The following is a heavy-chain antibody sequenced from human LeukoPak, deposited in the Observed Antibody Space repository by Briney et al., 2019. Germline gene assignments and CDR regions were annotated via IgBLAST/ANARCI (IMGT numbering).Heavy chain of an antibody. CDR2: IRYDGSNK. CDR1: GFTFSSYG. Sequence: GGSLRLSCAASGFTFSSYGMHWVRQAPGKGLEWVAVIRYDGSNKYYADAVKGRFTISRDNSKNTLYLQMNSLRAEDTAVYYCARWTSYCSSTSCYNWFDPWGQGTLVTVSS. D-gene: IGHD2-2*01. CDR3: ARWTSYCSSTSCYNWFDP. J-gene: IGHJ5*02. V-gene: IGHV3-33*01.